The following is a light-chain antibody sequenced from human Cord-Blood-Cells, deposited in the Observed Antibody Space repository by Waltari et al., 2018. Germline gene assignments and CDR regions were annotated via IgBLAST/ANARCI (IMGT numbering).Light chain of an antibody. J-gene: IGLJ1*01. V-gene: IGLV2-23*01. Sequence: QSALTQPASVSGSPGQSITIACTGTSSDVGSYNLGSWYQQHPRKAPKLMIYEGSKRPSGVSNRCSGSKSGNTASLTISGLQAEDEADYYCCSYAGSSTYVFGTGTKVTVL. CDR3: CSYAGSSTYV. CDR2: EGS. CDR1: SSDVGSYNL.